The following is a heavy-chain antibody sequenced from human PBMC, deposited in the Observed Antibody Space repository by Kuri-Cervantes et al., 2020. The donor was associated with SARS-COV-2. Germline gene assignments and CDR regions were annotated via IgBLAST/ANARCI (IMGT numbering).Heavy chain of an antibody. CDR3: ARDCKDSSSSSTFDY. CDR1: GGTFSSYA. V-gene: IGHV1-69*13. Sequence: SVKVSCKASGGTFSSYAISWVRQAPGQGLEWMGRIIPIFGTANYAQKFQGRVTITADESTSIAYMELGSLRSEDTAVYYCARDCKDSSSSSTFDYWGQGTLVTVSS. D-gene: IGHD6-6*01. J-gene: IGHJ4*02. CDR2: IIPIFGTA.